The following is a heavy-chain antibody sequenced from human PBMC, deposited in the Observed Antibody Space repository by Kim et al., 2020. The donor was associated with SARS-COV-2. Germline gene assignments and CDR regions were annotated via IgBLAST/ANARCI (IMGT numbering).Heavy chain of an antibody. CDR1: GGSITSSTYY. J-gene: IGHJ3*02. CDR2: IYNGGIT. Sequence: SETLSLMCTVSGGSITSSTYYWVWIRQPPGKGPEWIGSIYNGGITYYNASLKSRVTISVDTSKNQFSLKLSSVTAADTAMYYCARQSGTSCPIWGQGTMV. D-gene: IGHD2-2*01. V-gene: IGHV4-39*01. CDR3: ARQSGTSCPI.